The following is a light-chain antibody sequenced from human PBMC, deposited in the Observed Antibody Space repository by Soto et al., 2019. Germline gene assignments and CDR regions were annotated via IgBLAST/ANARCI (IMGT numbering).Light chain of an antibody. CDR1: QAINNW. CDR3: QQYFHYPVT. CDR2: HVS. V-gene: IGKV1-5*01. J-gene: IGKJ2*01. Sequence: DLQMTQSPSTLSAFVGDRVTITCRATQAINNWLAWYQQKPGKAPRLLIYHVSTLQTGVPSRFSGRGSGTEATLIISSLQPDDVATYYCQQYFHYPVTFGRGTKVEIK.